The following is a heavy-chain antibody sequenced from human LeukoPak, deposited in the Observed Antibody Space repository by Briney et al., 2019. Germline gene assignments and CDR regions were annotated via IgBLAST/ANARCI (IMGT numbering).Heavy chain of an antibody. Sequence: PSETLSLTCTVSGGSIISNTYYWGWIRQPPGTGLEWIGYIYYSGFTYYSPSLKSRVTISLDTSKNQFSLMLSSVTAADTAVYYCARWGIAVADPNDAFDIWGQGTMVTVSS. D-gene: IGHD6-13*01. V-gene: IGHV4-39*01. J-gene: IGHJ3*02. CDR1: GGSIISNTYY. CDR2: IYYSGFT. CDR3: ARWGIAVADPNDAFDI.